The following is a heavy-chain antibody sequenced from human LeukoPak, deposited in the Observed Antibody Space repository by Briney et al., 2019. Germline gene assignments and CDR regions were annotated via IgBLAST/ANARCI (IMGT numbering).Heavy chain of an antibody. CDR3: ARDRRFWSGYWDAFDI. Sequence: GRSLRLSCAASGFTFSSYGMHWVRQAPGKGLEGVAVIWYDGSNKYYADSVKGRFTISRDNSKNTLYLQMNSLRAEDTAVYYCARDRRFWSGYWDAFDIWGQGTMVTVSS. D-gene: IGHD3-3*01. CDR1: GFTFSSYG. V-gene: IGHV3-33*01. J-gene: IGHJ3*02. CDR2: IWYDGSNK.